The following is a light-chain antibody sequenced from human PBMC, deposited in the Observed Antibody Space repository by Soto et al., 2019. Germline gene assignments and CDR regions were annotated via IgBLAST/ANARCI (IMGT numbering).Light chain of an antibody. CDR2: DAS. CDR1: QSVRAY. CDR3: QQRSSWPLT. Sequence: IVLTQSPDTLSLSPWERATRSCRASQSVRAYLAWYQQKPGQAPRLLIYDASNRATGIPARFSGSGSGTDFTLTIISLDPEDFAVYYCQQRSSWPLTFGGGTKVEIK. J-gene: IGKJ4*01. V-gene: IGKV3-11*01.